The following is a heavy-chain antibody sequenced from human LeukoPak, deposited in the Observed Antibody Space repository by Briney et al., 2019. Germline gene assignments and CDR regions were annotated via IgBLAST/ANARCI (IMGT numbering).Heavy chain of an antibody. Sequence: KPGGSLRLSCAASGFTFSDYYMTWIRQTPGKGLEWVTYISAGSGHADYAGSMKGRFTISRDNAKKSLYLQMNSLRAEDTAVYYCARLLLSISMGRAFDIWGQGTMVTVSS. J-gene: IGHJ3*02. CDR1: GFTFSDYY. V-gene: IGHV3-11*03. D-gene: IGHD2-15*01. CDR3: ARLLLSISMGRAFDI. CDR2: ISAGSGHA.